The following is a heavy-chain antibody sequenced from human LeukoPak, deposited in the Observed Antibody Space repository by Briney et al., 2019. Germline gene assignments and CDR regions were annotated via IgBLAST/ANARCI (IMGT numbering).Heavy chain of an antibody. J-gene: IGHJ4*02. CDR3: ARSFTAMVFDY. CDR2: IIPILGIA. CDR1: GHTFTGYY. V-gene: IGHV1-69*02. Sequence: ASVKVSCKASGHTFTGYYVYWVRQAPGQGLEWMGRIIPILGIANYAQKFQGRVTITADKSTSTAYMELSSLRSEDTAVYYCARSFTAMVFDYWGQGTLVTVSS. D-gene: IGHD5-18*01.